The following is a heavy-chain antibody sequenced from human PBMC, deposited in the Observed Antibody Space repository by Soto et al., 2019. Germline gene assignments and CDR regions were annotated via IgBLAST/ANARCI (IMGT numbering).Heavy chain of an antibody. CDR1: GCTFSSYG. Sequence: QPGGSRRRSWAASGCTFSSYGIHWVRQAPCKWLYGVAVIWYDGSNKYYAESVQGRLKISRDNSKHTLYLQMNSLRAEDTAVYYCARDLRYSYGYYFDYWGQGHLVTVSS. CDR2: IWYDGSNK. J-gene: IGHJ4*02. D-gene: IGHD5-18*01. CDR3: ARDLRYSYGYYFDY. V-gene: IGHV3-33*01.